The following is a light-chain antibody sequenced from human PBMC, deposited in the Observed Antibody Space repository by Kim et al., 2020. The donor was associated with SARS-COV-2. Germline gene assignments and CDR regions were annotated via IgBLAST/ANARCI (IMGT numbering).Light chain of an antibody. CDR2: SNN. CDR3: AAWYDSLNGWV. V-gene: IGLV1-44*01. Sequence: QSVLTQPPSASGTPGQRVTISCSGSSSNIGSNTVNWYQQLPGTAPKLLIYSNNHRPSGVPDRFSGSKSGTSASLAISGLQSEDEADYYCAAWYDSLNGWVFGGGTQLTVL. CDR1: SSNIGSNT. J-gene: IGLJ3*02.